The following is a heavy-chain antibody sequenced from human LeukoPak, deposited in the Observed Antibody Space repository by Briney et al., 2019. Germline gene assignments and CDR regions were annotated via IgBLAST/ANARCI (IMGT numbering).Heavy chain of an antibody. D-gene: IGHD2-21*02. CDR3: ARVEAVCGGDCFSDY. CDR1: GYTFTSYG. CDR2: ISAYNGNT. Sequence: ASVKVSCKASGYTFTSYGISWVRQAPGQGLEWMGWISAYNGNTNYAQKLQGRVTMTTDTSTSTAYMELRSLRSDGTAVYYCARVEAVCGGDCFSDYWGQGTLVTVSS. J-gene: IGHJ4*02. V-gene: IGHV1-18*01.